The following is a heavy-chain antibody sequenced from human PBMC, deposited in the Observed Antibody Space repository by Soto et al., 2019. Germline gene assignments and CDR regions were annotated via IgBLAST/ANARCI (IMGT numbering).Heavy chain of an antibody. CDR2: INPNSGGT. CDR3: AKDRGYYSSSWPFY. V-gene: IGHV1-2*04. CDR1: GYTFTGYY. Sequence: GSSVKVSCKASGYTFTGYYMHWVRQAPGQGLEWMGWINPNSGGTNYAQKFQGWVTMTRDTSISTAYMELSRLRSDDTAVYYCAKDRGYYSSSWPFYWGQGTLVTVSS. D-gene: IGHD6-13*01. J-gene: IGHJ4*02.